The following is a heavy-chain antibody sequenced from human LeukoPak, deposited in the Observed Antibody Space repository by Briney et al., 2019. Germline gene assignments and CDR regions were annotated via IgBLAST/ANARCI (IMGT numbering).Heavy chain of an antibody. V-gene: IGHV4-30-2*01. CDR3: ARHTGRGYSYGYSDYYYGMDV. Sequence: SETLSLTCAVSGGSISSGGYSWSWIRQPPGKGLEWIGYIYHSGSTYYNPSLKSRVTISVDRSKNQFSLKLSSVTAADTAVYYCARHTGRGYSYGYSDYYYGMDVWGQGTTVTVSS. CDR2: IYHSGST. CDR1: GGSISSGGYS. D-gene: IGHD5-18*01. J-gene: IGHJ6*02.